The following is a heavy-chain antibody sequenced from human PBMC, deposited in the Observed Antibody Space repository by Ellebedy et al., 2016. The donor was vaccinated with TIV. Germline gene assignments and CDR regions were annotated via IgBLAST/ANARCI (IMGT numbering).Heavy chain of an antibody. CDR1: GFTFSSYG. CDR3: AKVMSWAAILGSDY. J-gene: IGHJ4*02. CDR2: ISYDGSNK. D-gene: IGHD2-2*02. Sequence: GGSLRLXXAASGFTFSSYGMHWVRQAPGKGLEWVAVISYDGSNKYYADSVKGRFTISRDNSKNTLYLQMNSLRAEDTAVYYCAKVMSWAAILGSDYWGQGTLVTVSS. V-gene: IGHV3-30*18.